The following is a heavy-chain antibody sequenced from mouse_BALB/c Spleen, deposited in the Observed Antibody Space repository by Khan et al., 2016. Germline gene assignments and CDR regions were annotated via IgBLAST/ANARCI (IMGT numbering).Heavy chain of an antibody. V-gene: IGHV5-12*02. D-gene: IGHD1-1*02. CDR2: ISDVGGST. CDR1: GFTFSDYY. Sequence: EVELVESGGGLVQPGGSLKLSCATSGFTFSDYYMYWVRQTPEKRLEWVAHISDVGGSTYYPDTVKGRSTISRDNAKNTLYLQMSRLKSEDTAMYHCARHGNYAMAYWGQGTSVTVSS. J-gene: IGHJ4*01. CDR3: ARHGNYAMAY.